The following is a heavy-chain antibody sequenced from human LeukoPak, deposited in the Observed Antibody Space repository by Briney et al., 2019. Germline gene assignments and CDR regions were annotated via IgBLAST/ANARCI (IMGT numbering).Heavy chain of an antibody. J-gene: IGHJ3*02. CDR1: GFTFSSYA. Sequence: GGSLRLSCAASGFTFSSYAMSWVRQAPGKGLEWVPAISGSGGSTYYADSVKGRFTISRDNSKNTLYLQMNSLRAEDTAVYYCAKDHYYGSVNDAFDIWGQGTMVTVSS. CDR2: ISGSGGST. D-gene: IGHD3-10*01. V-gene: IGHV3-23*01. CDR3: AKDHYYGSVNDAFDI.